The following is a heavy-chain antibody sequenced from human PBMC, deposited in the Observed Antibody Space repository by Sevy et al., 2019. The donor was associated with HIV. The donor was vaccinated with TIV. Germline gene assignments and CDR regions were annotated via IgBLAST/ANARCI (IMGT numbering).Heavy chain of an antibody. D-gene: IGHD3-10*01. CDR2: VYYSGST. J-gene: IGHJ4*02. CDR3: ARVGGFGEPFDY. CDR1: GGSISSGGYY. Sequence: SETLSLTCTVSGGSISSGGYYWSWIRQHPGKGLEWIGYVYYSGSTYYNPSVKSRVTISVDTSKNQFSLKLSSVTAADAAVYYCARVGGFGEPFDYWGQGTLVTVSS. V-gene: IGHV4-31*03.